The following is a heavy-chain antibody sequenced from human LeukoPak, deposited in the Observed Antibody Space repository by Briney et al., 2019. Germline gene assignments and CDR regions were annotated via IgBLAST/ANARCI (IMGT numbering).Heavy chain of an antibody. D-gene: IGHD3/OR15-3a*01. CDR1: RFTVSSNY. J-gene: IGHJ4*02. CDR2: IYSGGST. Sequence: GGSLRLSCVASRFTVSSNYMSWVRQAPGKGLEWVSVIYSGGSTYYGDSVKGRFTISRGNSKNTLYLQMNSLRAEDTAVYYCAREGVGTGRARGYWGQGTLVTVSS. V-gene: IGHV3-66*02. CDR3: AREGVGTGRARGY.